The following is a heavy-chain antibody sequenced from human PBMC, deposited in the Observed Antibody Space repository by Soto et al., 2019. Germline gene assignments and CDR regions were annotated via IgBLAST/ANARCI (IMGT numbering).Heavy chain of an antibody. CDR2: IYYSGST. D-gene: IGHD6-13*01. J-gene: IGHJ4*02. CDR3: ARRDSSSWSDFDY. CDR1: GASISSSY. V-gene: IGHV4-59*08. Sequence: SETLSLTCTVSGASISSSYWSWIRQPPGKGLEWIGYIYYSGSTNYNPSLKSRVTISVDTSKNQFSLKLSSVTAADTAVYYCARRDSSSWSDFDYWGQGTLVTVS.